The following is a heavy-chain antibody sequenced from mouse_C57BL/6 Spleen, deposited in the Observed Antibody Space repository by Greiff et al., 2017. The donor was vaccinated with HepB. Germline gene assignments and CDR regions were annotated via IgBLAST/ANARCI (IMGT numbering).Heavy chain of an antibody. CDR1: GYAFSSSW. CDR3: ATQTGGSSHWYFDV. Sequence: VQRVESGPELVKPGASVKISCKASGYAFSSSWMNWVKQRPGKGLEWIGRIYPGDGDTNYNGKFKGKATLTADKSSSTAYMQLSSLTSEDSAVYFCATQTGGSSHWYFDVWGTGTTVTVSS. CDR2: IYPGDGDT. D-gene: IGHD1-1*01. V-gene: IGHV1-82*01. J-gene: IGHJ1*03.